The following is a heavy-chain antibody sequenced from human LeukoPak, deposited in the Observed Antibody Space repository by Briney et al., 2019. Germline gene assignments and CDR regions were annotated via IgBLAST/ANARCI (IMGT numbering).Heavy chain of an antibody. J-gene: IGHJ4*02. CDR1: GDTFSSYS. CDR3: AGHKGTYFHGTDSGRPFVPYFDY. Sequence: SVKVSCKASGDTFSSYSITWLRQAPGQGLEWVGGIIPLFGTVDHAQEFQGRVTITTDESTSTAYMELTSLRSADTAVYYCAGHKGTYFHGTDSGRPFVPYFDYWGQGTLVTVSS. CDR2: IIPLFGTV. D-gene: IGHD2/OR15-2a*01. V-gene: IGHV1-69*05.